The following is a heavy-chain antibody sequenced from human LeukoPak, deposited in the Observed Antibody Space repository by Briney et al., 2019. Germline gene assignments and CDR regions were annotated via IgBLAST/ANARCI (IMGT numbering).Heavy chain of an antibody. V-gene: IGHV4-59*12. Sequence: SETLSLTCTVSDGSISSYFWSWIRQPPGKGLERIGSIYYSGSTYYNPSLKSRVTISVDTSKNQFSLRLSSVTAADTAVYYCARLSPNNYDYVWGSYRPIFAPWGQGTLVTVSS. J-gene: IGHJ5*02. CDR2: IYYSGST. D-gene: IGHD3-16*02. CDR3: ARLSPNNYDYVWGSYRPIFAP. CDR1: DGSISSYF.